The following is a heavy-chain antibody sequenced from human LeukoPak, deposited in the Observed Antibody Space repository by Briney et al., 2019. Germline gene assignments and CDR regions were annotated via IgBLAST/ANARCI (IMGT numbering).Heavy chain of an antibody. CDR3: ARVTGYMIEDYFDY. Sequence: PSGTLSLTCTVSGGSISSSSYYWSWIRQPPGKGLEWIGYIYYSGSTNYKPSLKSRVTISVETSKNQFSLKLRSVTAADTAVYYCARVTGYMIEDYFDYWGQGTLVTVSS. V-gene: IGHV4-61*01. J-gene: IGHJ4*02. CDR2: IYYSGST. CDR1: GGSISSSSYY. D-gene: IGHD3-22*01.